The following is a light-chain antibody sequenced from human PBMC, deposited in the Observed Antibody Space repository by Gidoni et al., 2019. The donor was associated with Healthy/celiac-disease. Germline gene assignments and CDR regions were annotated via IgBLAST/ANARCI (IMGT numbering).Light chain of an antibody. Sequence: QSVLTQPPSASGAPGPRVPISCTGSSSNIGAGDDVHWYQQLPGTAPNLLISGNTNRPSGVPDRFSGSKSGTSASLAITGLQAAAEADYSCPSYDSSLSGSVVFGGGTKLTVL. CDR2: GNT. V-gene: IGLV1-40*01. J-gene: IGLJ2*01. CDR1: SSNIGAGDD. CDR3: PSYDSSLSGSVV.